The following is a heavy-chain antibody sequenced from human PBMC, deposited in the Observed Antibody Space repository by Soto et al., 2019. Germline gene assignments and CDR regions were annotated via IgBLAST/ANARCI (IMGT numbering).Heavy chain of an antibody. Sequence: SVKVSCKASGFTFSTLVVLWVRQARGHPLEWIGWIVVGSGNTNYAQKYQERVTITRDMSTGTAYMELSSLRSEDTAVYYCARVREPGDNWKGLYYYGMDVWGQ. V-gene: IGHV1-58*01. CDR2: IVVGSGNT. J-gene: IGHJ6*02. CDR1: GFTFSTLV. CDR3: ARVREPGDNWKGLYYYGMDV. D-gene: IGHD1-20*01.